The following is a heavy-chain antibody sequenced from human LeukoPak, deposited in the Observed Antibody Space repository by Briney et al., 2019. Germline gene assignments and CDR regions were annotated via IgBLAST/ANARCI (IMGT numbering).Heavy chain of an antibody. CDR1: GFTFGDYA. Sequence: GGSLRLSCAASGFTFGDYAMHWVRQAPGRGLEWVALISADGGSTYYADSVKGRFTISRDNSKNTLYLQMNSLRTEDTAVYYCARDYCSSTSCLFDYWGQGTLVTVSS. J-gene: IGHJ4*02. CDR3: ARDYCSSTSCLFDY. CDR2: ISADGGST. V-gene: IGHV3-43*02. D-gene: IGHD2-2*01.